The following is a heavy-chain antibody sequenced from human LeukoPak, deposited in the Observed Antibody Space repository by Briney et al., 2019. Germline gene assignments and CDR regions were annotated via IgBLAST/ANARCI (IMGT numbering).Heavy chain of an antibody. J-gene: IGHJ4*02. CDR2: ISGSGGST. D-gene: IGHD3-10*01. CDR3: AKHMYGSGSYYPIDY. V-gene: IGHV3-23*01. Sequence: QPGRSLRLSCAASGFTFSSYAMSWVRQAPGKGLEWVSAISGSGGSTYYADSVKGRFTISRDNSKNTLYLQMNSLRAEDTAVYYCAKHMYGSGSYYPIDYWGQGTLVTVSS. CDR1: GFTFSSYA.